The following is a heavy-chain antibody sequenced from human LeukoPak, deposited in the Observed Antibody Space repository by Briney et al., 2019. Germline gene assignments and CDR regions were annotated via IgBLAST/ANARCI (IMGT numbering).Heavy chain of an antibody. V-gene: IGHV1-18*01. CDR3: ARDRGSDGIISRITIFGVVIISDNWFDP. Sequence: ASVKVSCKASGYTFTSYGISWVRQAPGQGLEWMGWISAYNGNTNYAQKLQGRVTMTTDTSTSTAYMELRSLRSDDTAVYYCARDRGSDGIISRITIFGVVIISDNWFDPWGQGTLVTVSP. D-gene: IGHD3-3*01. CDR1: GYTFTSYG. CDR2: ISAYNGNT. J-gene: IGHJ5*02.